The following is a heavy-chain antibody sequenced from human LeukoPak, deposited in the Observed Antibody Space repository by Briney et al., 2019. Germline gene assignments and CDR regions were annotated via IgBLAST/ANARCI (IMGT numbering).Heavy chain of an antibody. D-gene: IGHD3-22*01. Sequence: GGSLRLSCAASGFTFSSYAMSWVRQAPGKGLEWVSAINGSGGSTYYADSVKGRFTISRDNSKNTLYLQMNSLRAEDTAVYYCAKVYYDSSGYYYDPYFDYWGQGTLVTVSS. CDR1: GFTFSSYA. V-gene: IGHV3-23*01. CDR2: INGSGGST. CDR3: AKVYYDSSGYYYDPYFDY. J-gene: IGHJ4*02.